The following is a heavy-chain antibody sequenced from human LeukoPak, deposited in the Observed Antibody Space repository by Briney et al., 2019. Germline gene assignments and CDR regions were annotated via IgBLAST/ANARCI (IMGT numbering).Heavy chain of an antibody. Sequence: GGSLRLSCAASGFIFNTYAISWVRQAPGKGLEWVSSITDGDDTTYYADSVKGRITISTDNSKNTVYLQMNSLRAEDTAIYFCAGSSNWYPLSIDYWGQGTLVTVSS. D-gene: IGHD6-13*01. CDR2: ITDGDDTT. V-gene: IGHV3-23*01. CDR3: AGSSNWYPLSIDY. CDR1: GFIFNTYA. J-gene: IGHJ4*02.